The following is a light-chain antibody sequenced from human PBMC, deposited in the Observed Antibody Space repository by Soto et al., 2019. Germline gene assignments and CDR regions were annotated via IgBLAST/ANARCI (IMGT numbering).Light chain of an antibody. CDR1: QYISTK. Sequence: VLTQSPDSLSLSPGERATLSCMASQYISTKLAWYQQKPGQAPRLLFSGASSRATGIPDRFSGSGSGTDFTLTISRLEPEDFAVYYCQQYGSSLRTFGQGTKVDIK. CDR2: GAS. V-gene: IGKV3-20*01. CDR3: QQYGSSLRT. J-gene: IGKJ1*01.